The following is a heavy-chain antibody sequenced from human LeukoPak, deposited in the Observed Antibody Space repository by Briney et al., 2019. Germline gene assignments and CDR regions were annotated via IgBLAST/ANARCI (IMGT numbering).Heavy chain of an antibody. CDR1: GFTFSSYA. CDR2: ISSSSSYI. D-gene: IGHD5-24*01. V-gene: IGHV3-21*01. CDR3: ARKSARAGYDLVDY. J-gene: IGHJ4*02. Sequence: GGSLRLSCATSGFTFSSYAMSWVRQAPGKGLEWVSSISSSSSYIYYADSVKGRFTISRDNAKNSLYLQMNSLRAEDTAVYYCARKSARAGYDLVDYWGQGTLVTVSS.